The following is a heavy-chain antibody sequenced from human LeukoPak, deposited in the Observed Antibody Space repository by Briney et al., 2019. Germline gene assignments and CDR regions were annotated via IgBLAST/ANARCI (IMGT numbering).Heavy chain of an antibody. D-gene: IGHD3-3*01. Sequence: GGSLRLSCAASGVTSSSDSMNWVRPAPGGGLGWVSSISSSSSNIYYADSVNGRFTISRDNAKNSQYLEMNSLRAEDTAVYYCAREEADFWSGYYTWFDPWGQGTLVTVSS. CDR2: ISSSSSNI. J-gene: IGHJ5*02. CDR3: AREEADFWSGYYTWFDP. V-gene: IGHV3-21*01. CDR1: GVTSSSDS.